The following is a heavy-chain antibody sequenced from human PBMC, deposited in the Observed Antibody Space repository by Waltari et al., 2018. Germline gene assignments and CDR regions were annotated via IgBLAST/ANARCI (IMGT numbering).Heavy chain of an antibody. CDR2: IWYDGSNK. Sequence: QVQLVESGGGVVQPGRSLRLSCAASGFTFSSYGMHWVRQAPGKGLEWVAVIWYDGSNKYYADSVKGRFTISRDNSKNTLYLQMNSLRAEDTAVYYCARGAAGYSSSSYFDLWGRGTLVTVSS. CDR3: ARGAAGYSSSSYFDL. CDR1: GFTFSSYG. J-gene: IGHJ2*01. V-gene: IGHV3-33*01. D-gene: IGHD6-13*01.